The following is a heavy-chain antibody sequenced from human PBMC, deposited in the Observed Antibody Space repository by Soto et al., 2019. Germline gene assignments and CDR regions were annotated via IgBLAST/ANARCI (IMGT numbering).Heavy chain of an antibody. Sequence: EASVKVSCKSSGYPFNTYYLHWVRQAPGQGLEWMGMIHPSGGGSTYAQKFLGRVTMTMDSSTSTVFMELTSLRSADTAVYYCARGGHIAVVTDSLDSWG. V-gene: IGHV1-46*02. CDR2: IHPSGGGS. CDR1: GYPFNTYY. CDR3: ARGGHIAVVTDSLDS. D-gene: IGHD2-21*02. J-gene: IGHJ5*01.